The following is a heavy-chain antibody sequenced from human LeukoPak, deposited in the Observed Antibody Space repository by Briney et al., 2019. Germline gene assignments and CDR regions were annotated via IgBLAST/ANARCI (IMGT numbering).Heavy chain of an antibody. CDR2: INHSGST. J-gene: IGHJ6*03. V-gene: IGHV4-39*07. CDR3: ARLKRLGELSLRFLHYYYYMDV. Sequence: SEALSLTCTVSGGSISSSSYYWGWIRQPPGKGLEWIGEINHSGSTNYNPSLKSRVTISVDTSKNQFSLKLSSVTAADTAVYYCARLKRLGELSLRFLHYYYYMDVWGKGTTVTISS. D-gene: IGHD3-16*02. CDR1: GGSISSSSYY.